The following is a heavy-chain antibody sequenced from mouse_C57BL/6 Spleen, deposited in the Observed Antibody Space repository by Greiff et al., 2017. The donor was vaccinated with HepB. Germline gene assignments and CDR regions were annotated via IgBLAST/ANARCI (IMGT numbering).Heavy chain of an antibody. CDR1: GYTFTDYY. J-gene: IGHJ4*01. V-gene: IGHV1-76*01. CDR3: AREELRYPDCYAMDY. Sequence: QVQLKESGAELVRPGASVKLSCKASGYTFTDYYINWVKQRPGQGLEWIARIYPGSGNTYYNEKFKGKATLTAEKSSSTAYMQLSSLTSEDSAVYFCAREELRYPDCYAMDYWGQGTSVTVSS. D-gene: IGHD1-1*01. CDR2: IYPGSGNT.